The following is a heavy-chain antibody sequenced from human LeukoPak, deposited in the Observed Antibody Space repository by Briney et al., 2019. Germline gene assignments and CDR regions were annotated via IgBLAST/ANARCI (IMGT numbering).Heavy chain of an antibody. V-gene: IGHV3-23*01. CDR2: ISGSGGST. D-gene: IGHD3-10*01. J-gene: IGHJ4*02. CDR3: AKGYYYGWGSYSTFYY. CDR1: GFTFSSHA. Sequence: PGGSLRLSCAASGFTFSSHALRWLRQAPGKGLEWVSTISGSGGSTYYADSVKGRFTISRDNSKNTLYVQMSSLRADDTAVYYCAKGYYYGWGSYSTFYYWGQGTLVTGSS.